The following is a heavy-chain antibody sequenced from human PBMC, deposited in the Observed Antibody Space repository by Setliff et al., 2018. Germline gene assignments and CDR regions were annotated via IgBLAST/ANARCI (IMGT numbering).Heavy chain of an antibody. V-gene: IGHV4-59*01. CDR2: IYYSGNT. CDR1: GGSIRNYY. D-gene: IGHD3-3*01. Sequence: SSETLSLTCTVSGGSIRNYYWCWIRQPPGKGLEWIGYIYYSGNTNYNPSLKSRVTISVDTSKNQFSLKLSSVTAADTAVYFCAGGYYNFLSGYYTPYYFDYWGQGTLVTVSS. CDR3: AGGYYNFLSGYYTPYYFDY. J-gene: IGHJ4*02.